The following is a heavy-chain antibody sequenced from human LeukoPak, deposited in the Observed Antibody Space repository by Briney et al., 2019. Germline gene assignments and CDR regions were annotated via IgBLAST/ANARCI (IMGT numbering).Heavy chain of an antibody. CDR2: IYYSGST. CDR1: GGSISSSSYY. V-gene: IGHV4-39*01. D-gene: IGHD2-15*01. CDR3: ASEPPNCSGGSCYGRYFDY. J-gene: IGHJ4*02. Sequence: SETLSLTCTVSGGSISSSSYYWGWIRQPPGKGLEWIGSIYYSGSTYYNPSLKSRVTMSVDTSKNQFSLKLSSVTAADTAVYYCASEPPNCSGGSCYGRYFDYWGQGTLVTVSS.